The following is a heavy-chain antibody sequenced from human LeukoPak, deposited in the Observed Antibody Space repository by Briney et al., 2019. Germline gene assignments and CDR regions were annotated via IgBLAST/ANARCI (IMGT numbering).Heavy chain of an antibody. CDR3: ARGKRTTVVYYYYMDV. D-gene: IGHD4-23*01. CDR1: GGSFSGYY. V-gene: IGHV4-34*01. Sequence: SETLSLTCAVYGGSFSGYYWSWIRQPPGKGLEWIGEINHSGSTNYNPSLKSRVTISVDTSKNQFSLKLSSVTAADTAVYYCARGKRTTVVYYYYMDVWGKGTTVTVSS. J-gene: IGHJ6*03. CDR2: INHSGST.